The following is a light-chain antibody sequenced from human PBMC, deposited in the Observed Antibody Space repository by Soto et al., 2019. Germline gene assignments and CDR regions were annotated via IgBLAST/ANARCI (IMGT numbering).Light chain of an antibody. Sequence: AIQMTXSPSSLSASVGDRVTITCRASEGIGIDLGWYQQKPGKAPKLLIYGASNLQSGVPSRFSGSGSGTDFTLTISSLQPEDFATYYCLQDRNYPRTFGQGTKVEIK. CDR2: GAS. J-gene: IGKJ1*01. CDR1: EGIGID. V-gene: IGKV1-6*01. CDR3: LQDRNYPRT.